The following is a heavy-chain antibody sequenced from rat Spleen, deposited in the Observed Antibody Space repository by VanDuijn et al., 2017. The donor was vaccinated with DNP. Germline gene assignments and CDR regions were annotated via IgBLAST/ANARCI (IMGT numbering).Heavy chain of an antibody. CDR3: AGRPPPTRGPFDY. D-gene: IGHD1-4*01. V-gene: IGHV5-31*01. Sequence: EVQLVESGGGLVQPGRSLKLSCVASGFTFNNYWMNWVRQAPGRGLEWVASITNTGGNIYYPDSVRGRFTISRDNAQNTLYLQMNSLRSEDTATYYCAGRPPPTRGPFDYWGQGVTVTVSS. CDR2: ITNTGGNI. J-gene: IGHJ2*01. CDR1: GFTFNNYW.